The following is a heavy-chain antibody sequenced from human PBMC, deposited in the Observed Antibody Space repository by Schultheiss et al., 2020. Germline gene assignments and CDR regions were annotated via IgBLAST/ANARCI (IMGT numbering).Heavy chain of an antibody. D-gene: IGHD4-17*01. J-gene: IGHJ5*02. V-gene: IGHV1-69*06. Sequence: SVKVSCKASGGTFSSYAISWVRQAPGQGLEWMGGIIPIFGTANYAQKFQGRVTITADKSTSTAYMELSSLRSEDTAVYYCARDSGPDDYGINWFDPWGQGTLVNVSS. CDR2: IIPIFGTA. CDR1: GGTFSSYA. CDR3: ARDSGPDDYGINWFDP.